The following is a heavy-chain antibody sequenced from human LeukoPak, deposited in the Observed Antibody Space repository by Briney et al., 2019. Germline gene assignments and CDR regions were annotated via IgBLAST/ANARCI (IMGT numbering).Heavy chain of an antibody. V-gene: IGHV3-30*04. D-gene: IGHD1/OR15-1a*01. CDR3: TLTTFGVVYYFDY. CDR2: ISYDGINQ. Sequence: PGRSLRLSCATSGLTFSSYAMHWVRQAPGKGLEWVALISYDGINQYYAGSVNGRFIISRDNSKHTLYLQLNSLRLEDTAVYYCTLTTFGVVYYFDYWGQGTLVTVSS. CDR1: GLTFSSYA. J-gene: IGHJ4*02.